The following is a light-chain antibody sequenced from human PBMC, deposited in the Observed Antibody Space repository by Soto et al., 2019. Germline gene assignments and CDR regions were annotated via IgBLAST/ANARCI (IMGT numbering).Light chain of an antibody. CDR2: EVS. CDR1: SSDIGRYDS. J-gene: IGLJ2*01. V-gene: IGLV2-14*01. CDR3: TSYAGGNILV. Sequence: QSALTQPASVSGSPGQSITISCTGSSSDIGRYDSVCWYQQLPGEAPTLIIYEVSHRPSGVSNRFSGSKSDNTASLTISGLQAEDEADYYCTSYAGGNILVFGGGTKLTVL.